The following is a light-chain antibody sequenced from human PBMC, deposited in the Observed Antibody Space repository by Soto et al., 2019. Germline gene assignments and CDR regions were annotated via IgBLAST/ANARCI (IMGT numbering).Light chain of an antibody. CDR3: AAWDDSLNGHV. V-gene: IGLV1-44*01. Sequence: QSMLTQPHSASGTPGQRVTISCSGSSSNIGTSSVHWFQQLPGTAPQLLISTTNQRPSGVPERFSGSKSGTSASLAISGLQSEDEADYYCAAWDDSLNGHVFGTGTKVTVL. J-gene: IGLJ1*01. CDR2: TTN. CDR1: SSNIGTSS.